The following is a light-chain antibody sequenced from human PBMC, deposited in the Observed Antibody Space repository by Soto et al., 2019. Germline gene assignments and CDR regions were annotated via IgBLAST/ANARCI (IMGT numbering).Light chain of an antibody. CDR2: GAS. Sequence: ETVMTQSPATLAVSPGERVTLSCRTSQNVTTKLAWYQQKPGQGPRLLIYGASIRATGIPARFSGSGSGTEFTLTISSLQPEDFAVYFYQQYNYWLVYTFGQGTKLEIK. J-gene: IGKJ2*01. CDR3: QQYNYWLVYT. V-gene: IGKV3-15*01. CDR1: QNVTTK.